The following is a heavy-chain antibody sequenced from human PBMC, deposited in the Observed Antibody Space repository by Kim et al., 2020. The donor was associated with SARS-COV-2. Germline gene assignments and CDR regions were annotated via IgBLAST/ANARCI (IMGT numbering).Heavy chain of an antibody. CDR1: GFTFSSYA. D-gene: IGHD3-22*01. Sequence: GGSLRLSCAASGFTFSSYAMSWVRQAPGKGLEWVSVIYSGGSSTYYADSVKGRFTISRDNSKNTLYLQMNSLRAEDTAVYYCAKDRDLTYLLPNKALDPWGQGTLVTVSS. V-gene: IGHV3-23*03. J-gene: IGHJ5*02. CDR3: AKDRDLTYLLPNKALDP. CDR2: IYSGGSST.